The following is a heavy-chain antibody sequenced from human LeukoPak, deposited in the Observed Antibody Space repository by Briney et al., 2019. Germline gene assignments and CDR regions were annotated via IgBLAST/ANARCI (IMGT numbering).Heavy chain of an antibody. CDR1: GFTFSTYS. V-gene: IGHV3-48*02. CDR3: ARDPGYGGVP. D-gene: IGHD4-23*01. J-gene: IGHJ5*02. Sequence: GGSLRLSCAASGFTFSTYSMDWVRQAPGKGLEWVSYISRYGTTIYYADSVKGRFTISRDNAKNSLYLQMNSLRDEDTAVYYCARDPGYGGVPWGQGTLVTVSS. CDR2: ISRYGTTI.